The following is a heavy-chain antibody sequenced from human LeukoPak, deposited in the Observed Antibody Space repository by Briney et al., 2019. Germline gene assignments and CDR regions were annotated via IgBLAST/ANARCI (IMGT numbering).Heavy chain of an antibody. CDR1: GYTFTSYD. CDR3: ARGYYDSSGYSLVNDY. CDR2: MNPNSGNT. Sequence: ASVKVSCKASGYTFTSYDINWVRQATGQGLGWMGWMNPNSGNTGYAQKFQGRVTMTRNTSISTAYMELSSLRSEDTAVYYCARGYYDSSGYSLVNDYWGQGTLVTVSS. D-gene: IGHD3-22*01. V-gene: IGHV1-8*01. J-gene: IGHJ4*02.